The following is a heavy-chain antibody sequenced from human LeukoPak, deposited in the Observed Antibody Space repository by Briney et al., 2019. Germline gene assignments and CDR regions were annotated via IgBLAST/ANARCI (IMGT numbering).Heavy chain of an antibody. J-gene: IGHJ4*02. D-gene: IGHD3-10*01. V-gene: IGHV3-53*01. CDR1: GFIVSRNY. CDR3: AGFVRGLPH. Sequence: GGSLRLFCAASGFIVSRNYMSWVRQAPGKGLEWVSVIYDGNTYYADSVKGRFTISRDNSKNTLYLQMNSLRAEDTAIYYCAGFVRGLPHWGQGALVTVSS. CDR2: IYDGNT.